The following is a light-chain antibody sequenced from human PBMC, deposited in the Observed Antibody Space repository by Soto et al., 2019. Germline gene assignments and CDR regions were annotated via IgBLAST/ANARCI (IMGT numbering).Light chain of an antibody. CDR1: QSISRY. V-gene: IGKV1-39*01. CDR2: ATT. CDR3: QQSYSGLYT. Sequence: DIQMTQSPSSLSASVGDRVTITCRASQSISRYLSWYQKKPGKAPKLLIYATTTLKGGVPSRFRGSGAGTDFTHTIRSLQPEDFATYYCQQSYSGLYTFGQGTQLEIK. J-gene: IGKJ2*01.